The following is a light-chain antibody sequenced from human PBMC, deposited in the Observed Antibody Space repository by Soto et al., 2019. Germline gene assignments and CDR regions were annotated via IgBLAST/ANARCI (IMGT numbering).Light chain of an antibody. J-gene: IGKJ2*01. V-gene: IGKV1-5*03. CDR2: KAS. CDR1: QSISSW. CDR3: QQHKSHLYT. Sequence: DIQMTQSPSTLSASVGDRVTITCRASQSISSWLAWYQQKPGKAPKLLIYKASSLESGVPSRFSGSGSGPEFTLTISSLQPDDFATDYCQQHKSHLYTFGHGTQLEIK.